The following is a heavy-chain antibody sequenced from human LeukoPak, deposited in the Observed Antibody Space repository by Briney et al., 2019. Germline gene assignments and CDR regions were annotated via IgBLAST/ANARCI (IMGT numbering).Heavy chain of an antibody. V-gene: IGHV3-33*01. Sequence: GGSLRLSCAASGFTFSSYGMHWVRQAPGKGLEWVAVIWYDGSNKYYADSVKGRFTISRDNSKNTLYLQMNRLRAEDTAVYYRARATTLWFGELLNGMDVWGKGTTVTVSS. CDR1: GFTFSSYG. J-gene: IGHJ6*04. D-gene: IGHD3-10*01. CDR2: IWYDGSNK. CDR3: ARATTLWFGELLNGMDV.